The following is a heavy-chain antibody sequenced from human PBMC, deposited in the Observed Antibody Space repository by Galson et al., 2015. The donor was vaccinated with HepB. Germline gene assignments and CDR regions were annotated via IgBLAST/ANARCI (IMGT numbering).Heavy chain of an antibody. D-gene: IGHD5-24*01. V-gene: IGHV1-58*01. CDR1: GFTFTSSA. CDR2: IVVGSGDT. Sequence: SVKVSCKASGFTFTSSAVQWVRQARGQRLEWIGWIVVGSGDTSYAQRFHERVTITRDMSTSTAYMELSSLRSEDTAVYYCAREVEMATRSDAFDIWGQGTLVTVSS. J-gene: IGHJ3*02. CDR3: AREVEMATRSDAFDI.